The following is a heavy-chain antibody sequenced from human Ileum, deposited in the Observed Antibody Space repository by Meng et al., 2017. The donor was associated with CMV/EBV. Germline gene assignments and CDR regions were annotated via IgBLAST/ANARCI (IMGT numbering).Heavy chain of an antibody. V-gene: IGHV3-11*01. D-gene: IGHD2-15*01. CDR2: IGGGAGVT. CDR3: ARGRRDIGFDS. J-gene: IGHJ4*02. CDR1: CFSSSASY. Sequence: SCAAPCFSSSASYVSWIRQAPGKGLEWISYIGGGAGVTSSADSLKGRFTISRDNARKSLYLQMASLRVEDTAIYYCARGRRDIGFDSWGQGALVTVS.